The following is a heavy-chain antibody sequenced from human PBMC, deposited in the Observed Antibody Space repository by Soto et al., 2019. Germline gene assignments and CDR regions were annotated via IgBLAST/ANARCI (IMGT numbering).Heavy chain of an antibody. CDR1: GGSISSYE. CDR3: AGLDYYDSSGYYHP. Sequence: XTLSLPCTVSGGSISSYEWGWIRQPPGKGLEWIGYIYYSGSTNYNPSLKSRVTISVDTSKNQFSLKLSSLTAPDPAVYYCAGLDYYDSSGYYHPWGQGTLVPVS. V-gene: IGHV4-59*01. D-gene: IGHD3-22*01. J-gene: IGHJ5*02. CDR2: IYYSGST.